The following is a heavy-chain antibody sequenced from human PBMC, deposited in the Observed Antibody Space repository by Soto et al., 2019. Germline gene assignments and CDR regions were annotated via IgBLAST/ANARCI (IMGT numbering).Heavy chain of an antibody. V-gene: IGHV4-31*03. CDR3: ARDRHSGYDYSFDY. Sequence: PSETLSLTCTVSGGSISSGGYYWSWIRQHPGKGLERIGYIYYSGSTYYNPSLKSRVTISIDTSKNQFSMKLSSVTAAVTAVYYCARDRHSGYDYSFDYWGQGTLVTVSS. D-gene: IGHD5-12*01. J-gene: IGHJ4*02. CDR2: IYYSGST. CDR1: GGSISSGGYY.